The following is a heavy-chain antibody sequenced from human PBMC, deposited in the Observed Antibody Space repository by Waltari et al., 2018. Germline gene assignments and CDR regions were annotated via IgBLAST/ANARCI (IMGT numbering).Heavy chain of an antibody. D-gene: IGHD3-22*01. J-gene: IGHJ3*02. CDR2: VYASGRN. Sequence: QVQLQESGPGLVKPSQTLSLTCTVSGCSISRGSYYWTWIRQPAGKGLEWIGRVYASGRNNYNPAIKSRVTISVDTPRNQFYRKLTSVTAADTAVYYCARDTEYYYDDSGFVFDIWGQGTMVTVSS. V-gene: IGHV4-61*02. CDR3: ARDTEYYYDDSGFVFDI. CDR1: GCSISRGSYY.